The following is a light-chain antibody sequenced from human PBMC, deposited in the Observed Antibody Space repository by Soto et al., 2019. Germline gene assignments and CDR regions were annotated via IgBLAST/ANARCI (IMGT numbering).Light chain of an antibody. J-gene: IGKJ1*01. CDR2: RAS. CDR3: QQFATSLWK. CDR1: QSVSSNY. Sequence: EVVLTQSPGTLSLSPGERATLTCRASQSVSSNYLAWYQQKPGQAPRLLIYRASSRATGIPDRFSGSGSGREFTLTTSRLEPEDFAVYFCQQFATSLWKFVQGTRV. V-gene: IGKV3-20*01.